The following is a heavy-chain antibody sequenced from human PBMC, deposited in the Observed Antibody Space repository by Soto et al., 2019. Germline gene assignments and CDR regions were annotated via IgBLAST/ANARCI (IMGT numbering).Heavy chain of an antibody. V-gene: IGHV3-23*01. CDR3: AKAGRGIWGALYYFHY. J-gene: IGHJ4*02. Sequence: EVQLLESGGGLVQPGGSLRLSCAASGFTFSSYAMSWVRQAPGKGLEWVSAISGSGGSTYYADSVKGRFTISRDNSKNTLYLQMNSLRAEDTAVYYCAKAGRGIWGALYYFHYWGQGTLVTVSS. CDR2: ISGSGGST. CDR1: GFTFSSYA. D-gene: IGHD3-16*01.